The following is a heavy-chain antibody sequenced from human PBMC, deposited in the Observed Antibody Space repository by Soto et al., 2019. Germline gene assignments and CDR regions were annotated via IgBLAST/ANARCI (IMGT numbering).Heavy chain of an antibody. V-gene: IGHV3-30*19. CDR2: VSQDGSRK. J-gene: IGHJ4*02. Sequence: QVHLVESGGGVVQPGRSLRLSCAVSGFTLTTYGMQWVRQAPGKGLEWVAFVSQDGSRKYYADSVKGRFTITSDYSKNTLFLQMNSRRVEDPALYFCASVADYWGQGTLVTVSS. CDR1: GFTLTTYG. CDR3: ASVADY.